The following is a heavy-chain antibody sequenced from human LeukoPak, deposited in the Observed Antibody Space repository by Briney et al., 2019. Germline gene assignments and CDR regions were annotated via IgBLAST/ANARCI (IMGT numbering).Heavy chain of an antibody. V-gene: IGHV3-30*04. Sequence: GRSLRLSCAASGFTFSSYAMHWVRQAPGKGLERVAVISYDGSNKYYADSVKGRFTISRDNSKNTLYLQMNSLRAEDTAMYYCATFPPAGWGQATLVTVSS. CDR1: GFTFSSYA. J-gene: IGHJ4*02. D-gene: IGHD2-21*01. CDR3: ATFPPAG. CDR2: ISYDGSNK.